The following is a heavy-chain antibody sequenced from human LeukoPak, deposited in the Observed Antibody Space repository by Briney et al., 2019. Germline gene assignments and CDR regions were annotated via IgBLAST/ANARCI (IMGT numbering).Heavy chain of an antibody. Sequence: SETLSLTCAVYGGSFSGYYWSWIRQPPGKGLEWIGEINHSGSTNYNPSLKSRVTISVDTSKNQFSLKLSSVTAAGTAVYYCARGLRAMVTGGWFDPWGQGTLVTVSS. CDR3: ARGLRAMVTGGWFDP. V-gene: IGHV4-34*01. CDR1: GGSFSGYY. D-gene: IGHD5-18*01. CDR2: INHSGST. J-gene: IGHJ5*02.